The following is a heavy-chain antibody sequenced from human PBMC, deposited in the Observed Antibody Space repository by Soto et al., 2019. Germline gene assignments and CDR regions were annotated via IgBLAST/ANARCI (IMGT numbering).Heavy chain of an antibody. Sequence: GASVKVSCKAAGYTFTIDVIGWVRQAPGQGLEWMGGISAYNGNTNYAQKLQGRVTMTTDTSTSTAYMELRSLKSDDTAVYYCVVAAQPYYFDYWGQGTLVTVSS. V-gene: IGHV1-18*01. J-gene: IGHJ4*02. CDR2: ISAYNGNT. CDR1: GYTFTIDV. D-gene: IGHD2-15*01. CDR3: VVAAQPYYFDY.